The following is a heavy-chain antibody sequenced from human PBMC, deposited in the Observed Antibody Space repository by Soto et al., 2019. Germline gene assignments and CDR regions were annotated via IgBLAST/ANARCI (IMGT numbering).Heavy chain of an antibody. CDR1: GFSRSTSGVG. J-gene: IGHJ5*02. V-gene: IGHV2-5*01. Sequence: QITLKESGPTLVKPTQTLTLTCTFSGFSRSTSGVGVGWIRQPPGKALEWLAVIYWNGDKRCSPSLKSRLTITKDNSKNQVVLTMTNMDPVDTATYYCAHSRSLDSSGWTSRFDPWGQGTLVTVSS. CDR2: IYWNGDK. CDR3: AHSRSLDSSGWTSRFDP. D-gene: IGHD6-19*01.